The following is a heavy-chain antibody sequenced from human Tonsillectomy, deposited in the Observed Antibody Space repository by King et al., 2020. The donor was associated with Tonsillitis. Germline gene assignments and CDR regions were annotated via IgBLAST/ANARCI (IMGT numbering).Heavy chain of an antibody. Sequence: QLVQSGAEVKEPGASVKVSCKASGYKFTSFGISWVRQAPGQGLEWMGWISPYNGNTNYEQKVQGRVTITTDTSTTPAYMELRSLRSDDTAVYYCARVTVVVTPVPPLDYWGQGTLVTVSS. CDR1: GYKFTSFG. CDR3: ARVTVVVTPVPPLDY. J-gene: IGHJ4*02. V-gene: IGHV1-18*01. D-gene: IGHD2-2*01. CDR2: ISPYNGNT.